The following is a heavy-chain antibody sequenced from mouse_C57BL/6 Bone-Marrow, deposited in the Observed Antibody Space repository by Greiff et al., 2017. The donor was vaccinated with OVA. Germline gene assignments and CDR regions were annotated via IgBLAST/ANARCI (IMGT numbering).Heavy chain of an antibody. CDR2: IYPRSGNT. CDR3: AKGGSSYEAWFAY. V-gene: IGHV1-81*01. D-gene: IGHD1-1*01. CDR1: GYTFTSYG. Sequence: QVQLQESGAELARPGASVKLSCKASGYTFTSYGISWVKQRTGQGLEWIGEIYPRSGNTYYNEKFKGKATLTADKSSSTAYMELRSLTSEDSAVYCCAKGGSSYEAWFAYWGQGTLVTVSA. J-gene: IGHJ3*01.